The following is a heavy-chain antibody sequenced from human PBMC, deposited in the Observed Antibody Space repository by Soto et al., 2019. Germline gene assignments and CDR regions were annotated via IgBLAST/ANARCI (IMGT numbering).Heavy chain of an antibody. V-gene: IGHV1-2*02. CDR1: GYTFTDHY. D-gene: IGHD1-1*01. CDR3: TRDLSRQSWKWFET. J-gene: IGHJ5*02. Sequence: QVQLVQSGAEVKEHGASVKVSCRTSGYTFTDHYINWVRQAPGQGPEYMGWIHPNSGYTKYTQRFQGRVTMTMDTSISTAYIELRRLTSNDTAVYYCTRDLSRQSWKWFETRGQRTLVTVSP. CDR2: IHPNSGYT.